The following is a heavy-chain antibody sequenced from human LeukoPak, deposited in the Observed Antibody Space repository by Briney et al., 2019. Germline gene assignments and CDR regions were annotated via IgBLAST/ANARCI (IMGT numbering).Heavy chain of an antibody. Sequence: SDTLSLTCTVSGGSISSGGYDWSWIRQHPGKGLEWIGYIYYSGSTYYNPSLKSRVTISVDTSKNQFSLKLSSVTAADTAVYYCARVGIRYDSSGYPPLDWGQGTLVTVSS. CDR2: IYYSGST. V-gene: IGHV4-31*03. D-gene: IGHD3-22*01. CDR1: GGSISSGGYD. J-gene: IGHJ4*02. CDR3: ARVGIRYDSSGYPPLD.